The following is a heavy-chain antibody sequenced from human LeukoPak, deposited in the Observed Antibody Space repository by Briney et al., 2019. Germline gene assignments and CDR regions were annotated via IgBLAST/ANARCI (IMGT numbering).Heavy chain of an antibody. CDR3: ASEYGYFDY. Sequence: GGSLRLSCAASGFTFSSYAMSWVRQAPGKGLEWVANIKQDESEKYYVDSVKGRFTISRDNAKNSLYLQMNSLRAEDTAVYYCASEYGYFDYWGQGTLVTVSS. J-gene: IGHJ4*02. D-gene: IGHD3-10*01. CDR2: IKQDESEK. V-gene: IGHV3-7*01. CDR1: GFTFSSYA.